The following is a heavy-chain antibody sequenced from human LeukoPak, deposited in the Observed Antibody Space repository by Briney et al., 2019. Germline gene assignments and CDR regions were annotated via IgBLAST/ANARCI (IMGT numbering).Heavy chain of an antibody. CDR2: VYYDGTT. CDR1: GASFGSHY. CDR3: ARRYYYHSSGYYYSYLDY. D-gene: IGHD3-22*01. J-gene: IGHJ4*02. V-gene: IGHV4-59*11. Sequence: SETLSLTCTVSGASFGSHYWTWVRQPPGEGLEWTGHVYYDGTTNYNPSLKSRVTISIDTSNNQFSLNLRSVTAADTAIYYCARRYYYHSSGYYYSYLDYWGQGALVTVSS.